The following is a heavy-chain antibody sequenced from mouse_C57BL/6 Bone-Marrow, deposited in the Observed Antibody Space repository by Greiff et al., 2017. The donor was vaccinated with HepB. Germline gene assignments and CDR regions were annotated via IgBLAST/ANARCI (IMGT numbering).Heavy chain of an antibody. D-gene: IGHD1-1*01. CDR1: GFTFSDYG. V-gene: IGHV5-15*01. CDR3: ARRAITTVVAPYAMDY. CDR2: ISNLAYSI. Sequence: EVQLVESGGGLVQPGGSLKLSCAASGFTFSDYGMAWVRQAPRKGPEWVAFISNLAYSIYYADTVTGRFTISRENAKNTLYLEMSSLRSEDTAMYYCARRAITTVVAPYAMDYWGQGTSVTVSS. J-gene: IGHJ4*01.